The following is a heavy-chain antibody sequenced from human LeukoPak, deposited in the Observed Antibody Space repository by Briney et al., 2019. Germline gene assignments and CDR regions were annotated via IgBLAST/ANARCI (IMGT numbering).Heavy chain of an antibody. J-gene: IGHJ6*03. CDR2: IKSKTDGETT. D-gene: IGHD1-26*01. CDR3: TTPEPQVGATFERGYYYYMDV. V-gene: IGHV3-15*01. CDR1: GFTFSNAW. Sequence: PGGSLRLSCAASGFTFSNAWMSWVRQAPGKGLEWVGRIKSKTDGETTDYAAPVKGRFTISRDDSKNTLYLQMNSLKTEDTAVYYCTTPEPQVGATFERGYYYYMDVWGKGTTVTVSS.